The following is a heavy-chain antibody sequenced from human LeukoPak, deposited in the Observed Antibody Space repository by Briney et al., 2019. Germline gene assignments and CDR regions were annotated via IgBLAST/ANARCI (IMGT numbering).Heavy chain of an antibody. V-gene: IGHV1-2*06. CDR3: ARDLGSTRGY. D-gene: IGHD2-2*01. J-gene: IGHJ4*02. CDR1: GYTFTGYY. Sequence: ASVNVSCKASGYTFTGYYIHWVRQAPGQGLEWMGRINPNSGGTNYAQKFQGRVTMTRDMSISTAYMELSRLRSDDTAVYFCARDLGSTRGYWGQGTLVTVSS. CDR2: INPNSGGT.